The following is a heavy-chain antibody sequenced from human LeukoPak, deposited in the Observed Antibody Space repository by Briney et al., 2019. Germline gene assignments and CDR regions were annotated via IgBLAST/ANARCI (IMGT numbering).Heavy chain of an antibody. CDR3: AKDYDFWSGPPLRFDP. V-gene: IGHV3-23*01. CDR2: ISGSGGST. D-gene: IGHD3-3*01. CDR1: GFTFSSYA. J-gene: IGHJ5*02. Sequence: GGSLRLSCAASGFTFSSYAMSWVRQAPGKGLEWVSAISGSGGSTYYADSVKGRFTISRDNSKNTLYLQMNSLRAEDTAVYYCAKDYDFWSGPPLRFDPWGQETLVTVSS.